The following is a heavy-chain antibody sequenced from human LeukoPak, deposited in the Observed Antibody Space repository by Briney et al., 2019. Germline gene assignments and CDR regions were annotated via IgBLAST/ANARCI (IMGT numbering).Heavy chain of an antibody. CDR2: INPNSGGT. V-gene: IGHV1-2*02. D-gene: IGHD6-13*01. CDR1: GYTFTGYY. J-gene: IGHJ5*02. CDR3: ARDGVAAAGTTLDYNWFDP. Sequence: AASVKVSCKASGYTFTGYYMHWVRQAPGQGLEWMGWINPNSGGTNYAQKFQGRVTMTRDTSISTAYMELSRLRSDDTAVYYCARDGVAAAGTTLDYNWFDPWGQGTLVTVSS.